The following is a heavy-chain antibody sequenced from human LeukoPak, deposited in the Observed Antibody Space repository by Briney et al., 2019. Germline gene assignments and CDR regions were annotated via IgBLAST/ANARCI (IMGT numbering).Heavy chain of an antibody. J-gene: IGHJ5*02. CDR1: GFTVTDYY. D-gene: IGHD2/OR15-2a*01. Sequence: PGGSLRLSCAASGFTVTDYYMTWIRQAPGKGLEGVSYISSSGLNIYYADSVKGRFTISRDNAENAIYLQMHSLRAEDTAIYYCARSYQRSAFYYDPWGQGTLVSVSS. CDR3: ARSYQRSAFYYDP. CDR2: ISSSGLNI. V-gene: IGHV3-11*01.